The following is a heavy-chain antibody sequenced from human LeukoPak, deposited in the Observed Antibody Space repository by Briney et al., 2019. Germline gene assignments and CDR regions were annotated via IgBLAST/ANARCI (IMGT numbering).Heavy chain of an antibody. CDR3: ARGLQYQLLKALRYYYMDV. CDR2: IIPISGTA. J-gene: IGHJ6*03. V-gene: IGHV1-69*05. CDR1: GGTFSSHA. Sequence: GASVKVSCKASGGTFSSHAIAWVRHAPGQGPEWMGGIIPISGTADYAQKFQGRVTITTDQSTSTAYMELSSLTSNDTAVYYCARGLQYQLLKALRYYYMDVWGEGTTVTVSS. D-gene: IGHD2-2*01.